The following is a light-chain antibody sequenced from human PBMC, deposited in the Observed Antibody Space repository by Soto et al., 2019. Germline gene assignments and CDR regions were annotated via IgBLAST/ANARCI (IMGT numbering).Light chain of an antibody. V-gene: IGKV1-33*01. J-gene: IGKJ4*01. CDR3: QQSDNLPLT. CDR2: GAS. Sequence: DIQMTQSRSSLSASVGDRVTITCQSRQDISIHLNWYQQKPGKAPKLLIYGASSLAGGVSSGFSGSGSGADFIFTISSLQPEDIATYYCQQSDNLPLTFGGGTKVEI. CDR1: QDISIH.